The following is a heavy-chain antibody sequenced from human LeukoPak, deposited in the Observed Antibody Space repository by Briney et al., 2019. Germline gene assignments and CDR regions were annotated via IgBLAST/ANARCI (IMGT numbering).Heavy chain of an antibody. CDR3: ARISITIVGVGKIWYNWFDP. J-gene: IGHJ5*02. CDR1: GYSISSGYY. Sequence: SETLSLTCAVFGYSISSGYYWGWIRQPPGRELEWIGSIYHSGSTYYNPSLKSRVTISVDTSKNQFSLKLSSVTAADSAVYYYARISITIVGVGKIWYNWFDPWGQGTLVTVSS. V-gene: IGHV4-38-2*01. CDR2: IYHSGST. D-gene: IGHD3-3*01.